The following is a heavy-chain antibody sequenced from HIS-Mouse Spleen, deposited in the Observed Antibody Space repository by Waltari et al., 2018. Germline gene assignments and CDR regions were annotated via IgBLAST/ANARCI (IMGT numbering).Heavy chain of an antibody. CDR2: ISNDGSKK. CDR3: ASLTGANDAFDI. V-gene: IGHV3-30*04. Sequence: QVQLVESGGGGVQPGRSLRLSCAASRFTFSSYAMHWVRQAPGNGLEWVALISNDGSKKYYADSWQGRFTISRDNSKNTLYLQMNSLRAEDTAVYYCASLTGANDAFDICGQGTMVTVSS. J-gene: IGHJ3*02. CDR1: RFTFSSYA. D-gene: IGHD7-27*01.